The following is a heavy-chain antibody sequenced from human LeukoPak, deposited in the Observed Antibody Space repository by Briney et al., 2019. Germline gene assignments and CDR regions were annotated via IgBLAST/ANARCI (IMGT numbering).Heavy chain of an antibody. J-gene: IGHJ4*02. V-gene: IGHV4-59*01. Sequence: SETLSLTCTVSGASISSFYWSWIRQPPGKELEWIGYIHNSGSFNYNPSLKGRVTISVDTSKNQFSLRLTSVTTADTAVYYCARGSSGSYFWGQGTLVTVSS. CDR3: ARGSSGSYF. CDR1: GASISSFY. CDR2: IHNSGSF. D-gene: IGHD6-19*01.